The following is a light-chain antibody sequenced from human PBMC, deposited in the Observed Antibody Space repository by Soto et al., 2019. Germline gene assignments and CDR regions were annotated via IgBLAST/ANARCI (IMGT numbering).Light chain of an antibody. CDR1: SSDVGGYNY. V-gene: IGLV2-14*01. CDR2: EVS. Sequence: QSALTQPASVSGSPGQSITISCTGTSSDVGGYNYVSWYQQHPGKAPKLMIYEVSNRPSGVSNRFSGSKSGNTASLTISGLQAEDEADYYCSSYTSSSRPWVFGGGTMLTVL. J-gene: IGLJ3*02. CDR3: SSYTSSSRPWV.